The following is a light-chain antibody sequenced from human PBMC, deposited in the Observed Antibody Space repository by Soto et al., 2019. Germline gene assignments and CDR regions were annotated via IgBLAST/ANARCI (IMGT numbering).Light chain of an antibody. V-gene: IGKV3-15*01. J-gene: IGKJ5*01. Sequence: EIVMTKSPATLYVSPGDRATLSCRASQSVSGNLAWYQQKPGQSPRLLIYGASTRATGIPARFSGSGSGTEFTLTISSLQYEDFAVYYCQQYNNWPTITFGQWTRLEIK. CDR2: GAS. CDR3: QQYNNWPTIT. CDR1: QSVSGN.